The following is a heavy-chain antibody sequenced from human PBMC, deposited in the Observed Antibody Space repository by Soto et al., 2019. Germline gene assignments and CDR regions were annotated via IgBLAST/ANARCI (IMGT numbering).Heavy chain of an antibody. Sequence: SETLSLTCTVSGGSISSSSYYWGWIRQPPGKGLEWIGSIYYSGSTYYNPSLKSRVTISVDTSKNQFSLKLSSVTAADTAVYYCVTRTIFRVVSDDWGQVTVITVS. CDR2: IYYSGST. CDR1: GGSISSSSYY. J-gene: IGHJ4*02. CDR3: VTRTIFRVVSDD. D-gene: IGHD3-3*01. V-gene: IGHV4-39*01.